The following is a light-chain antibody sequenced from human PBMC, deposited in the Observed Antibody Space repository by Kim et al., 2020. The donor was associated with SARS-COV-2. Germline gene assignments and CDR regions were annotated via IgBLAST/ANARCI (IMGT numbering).Light chain of an antibody. J-gene: IGLJ2*01. CDR3: QAWDSSSVV. CDR2: QDS. CDR1: KLGDKY. V-gene: IGLV3-1*01. Sequence: VAPGQTASITCSGDKLGDKYACWYQQKPGQSPVLVIYQDSKRPSGIPERFSGSNSGNTATLTISGTQAMDEADYYCQAWDSSSVVFGGGTQLTVL.